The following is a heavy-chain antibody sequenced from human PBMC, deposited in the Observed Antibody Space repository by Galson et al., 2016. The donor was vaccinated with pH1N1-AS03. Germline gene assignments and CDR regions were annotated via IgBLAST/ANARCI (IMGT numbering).Heavy chain of an antibody. J-gene: IGHJ4*02. V-gene: IGHV3-66*01. CDR1: GFTVSNYF. CDR2: IFSDGST. Sequence: SLRLSCAASGFTVSNYFMNWVRQVPGKRLEWVSVIFSDGSTKYADSVNGRFTMSRDNSGNTVYLHMDNLRVEDTALYYCARDLMDWGQGTLVIVSS. CDR3: ARDLMD.